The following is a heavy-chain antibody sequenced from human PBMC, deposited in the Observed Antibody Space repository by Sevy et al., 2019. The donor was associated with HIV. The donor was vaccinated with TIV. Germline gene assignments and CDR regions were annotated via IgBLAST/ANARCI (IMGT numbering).Heavy chain of an antibody. CDR1: GFTFSNTW. V-gene: IGHV3-15*01. J-gene: IGHJ4*02. CDR2: IKSKTDGGKT. D-gene: IGHD3-22*01. Sequence: GGSLRLSCAGSGFTFSNTWMSWVRQAPGKGLEWIGRIKSKTDGGKTNYAAPVKGRLSISREDSKNKLYLQMNSLKTEDTAVYYCTTQWFWGQGTLVTVSS. CDR3: TTQWF.